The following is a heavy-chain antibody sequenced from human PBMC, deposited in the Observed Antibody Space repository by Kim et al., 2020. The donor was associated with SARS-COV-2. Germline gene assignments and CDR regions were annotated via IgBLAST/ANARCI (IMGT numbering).Heavy chain of an antibody. J-gene: IGHJ4*02. CDR2: GVSA. V-gene: IGHV3-23*01. Sequence: GVSAYYADPVKGRFTISRDKSKNTLYLQMNSLRAEDTAVYYCAKDLKGADWGQGTLVTVSS. CDR3: AKDLKGAD. D-gene: IGHD3-16*01.